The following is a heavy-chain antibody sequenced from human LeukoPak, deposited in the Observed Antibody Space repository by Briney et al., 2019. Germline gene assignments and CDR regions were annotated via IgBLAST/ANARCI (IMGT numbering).Heavy chain of an antibody. Sequence: ASVKVSCKASGYTFTSYDINWVRQATGQGLEWMGWMNPNSGNTGYAQKFQGRVTITRNTSISTAHMELSSLRSEDTAVYYCARDTSGWSNGKFYFYMDVWGKGTTVTVSS. CDR3: ARDTSGWSNGKFYFYMDV. V-gene: IGHV1-8*03. D-gene: IGHD6-19*01. J-gene: IGHJ6*03. CDR2: MNPNSGNT. CDR1: GYTFTSYD.